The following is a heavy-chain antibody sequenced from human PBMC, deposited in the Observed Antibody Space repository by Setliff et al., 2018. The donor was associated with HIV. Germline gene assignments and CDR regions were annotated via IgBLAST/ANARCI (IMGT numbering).Heavy chain of an antibody. Sequence: GGSLRLSCAASGFTRSNSAMTWVRQKPGRGLEWVSLIQSGGIIYYADSVKGRFTISRDNSNNILSLQMSSLRAEDTALYYCAKDRDTTGWYVTTQFDYWGQGTLVTVSS. D-gene: IGHD6-19*01. CDR3: AKDRDTTGWYVTTQFDY. CDR2: IQSGGII. V-gene: IGHV3-23*01. CDR1: GFTRSNSA. J-gene: IGHJ4*02.